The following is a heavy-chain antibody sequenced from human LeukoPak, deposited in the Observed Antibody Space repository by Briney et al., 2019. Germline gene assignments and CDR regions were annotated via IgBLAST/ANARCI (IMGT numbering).Heavy chain of an antibody. V-gene: IGHV4-4*07. D-gene: IGHD5/OR15-5a*01. J-gene: IGHJ1*01. CDR3: ARDNARGGSFSDYLRYFQH. CDR2: INTSGST. Sequence: PSETLSLTCTVSDGSISSYYWNWIRQPAGKGLEWIGRINTSGSTNHNPSLESRVTISVDTSKNQFSLKLTSVTAADTAVYYCARDNARGGSFSDYLRYFQHWGQGTLVTVSS. CDR1: DGSISSYY.